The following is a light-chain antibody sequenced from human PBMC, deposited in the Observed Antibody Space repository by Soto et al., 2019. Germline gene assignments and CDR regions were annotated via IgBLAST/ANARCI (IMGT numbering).Light chain of an antibody. Sequence: QSVLTQPPSVSGAPGQRVTLSCTGSSSNFGARYDVHWYQHIPGKAPKLIIFGNTNRPSGVPDRFSGSRSGTSASLVIAGLRPEDEAHYYGQSYDPRLGAELFGGGTQLTVL. J-gene: IGLJ7*01. CDR2: GNT. CDR3: QSYDPRLGAEL. V-gene: IGLV1-40*01. CDR1: SSNFGARYD.